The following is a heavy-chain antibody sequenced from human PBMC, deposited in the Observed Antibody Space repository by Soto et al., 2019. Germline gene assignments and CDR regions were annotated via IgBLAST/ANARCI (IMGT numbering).Heavy chain of an antibody. V-gene: IGHV3-30*04. CDR2: ISYDGSDK. CDR3: AREYRLAVVAPGY. Sequence: PGWSLRLSCAASGFTFSSYSMHWVRQTPGKGLERVAFISYDGSDKYYADYVKGRFTISRDNSKNTLYLQMNSLRREDTSVYYCAREYRLAVVAPGYWGQGTLVTVSX. CDR1: GFTFSSYS. D-gene: IGHD3-22*01. J-gene: IGHJ4*02.